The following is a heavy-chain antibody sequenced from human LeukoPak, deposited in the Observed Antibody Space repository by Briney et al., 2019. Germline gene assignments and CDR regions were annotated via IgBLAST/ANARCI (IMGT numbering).Heavy chain of an antibody. CDR2: ISGSGGST. D-gene: IGHD1-14*01. CDR3: AKAITTDAHRIRGY. J-gene: IGHJ4*02. Sequence: PGGSLRLSCAASGFTFSRYGMHWVRQAPGKGLEWVSAISGSGGSTYYADSVKGRFTISRDNSKNTLYLQMNSLRAEDTAVYYCAKAITTDAHRIRGYWGQGTLVTVSS. CDR1: GFTFSRYG. V-gene: IGHV3-23*01.